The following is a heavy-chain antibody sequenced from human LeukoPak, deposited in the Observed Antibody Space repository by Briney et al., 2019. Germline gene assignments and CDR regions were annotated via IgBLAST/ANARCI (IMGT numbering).Heavy chain of an antibody. D-gene: IGHD5-24*01. Sequence: ASVKVSCKASGYTFTGYYMHWVRQAPGHGLEWMGWLNPNSGGTNYAQKFQGRVTMTRDTSISTAYMELSRLRSDDTAVYYCARDTEMATINDYWGQGTLVTVSS. CDR2: LNPNSGGT. CDR1: GYTFTGYY. J-gene: IGHJ4*02. V-gene: IGHV1-2*02. CDR3: ARDTEMATINDY.